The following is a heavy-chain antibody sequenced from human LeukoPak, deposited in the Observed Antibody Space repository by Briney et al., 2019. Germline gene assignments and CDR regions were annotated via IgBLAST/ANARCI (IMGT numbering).Heavy chain of an antibody. CDR3: ACMNYCGSGRQMPDYYYGMDV. CDR2: LYTSGTT. D-gene: IGHD3-10*01. V-gene: IGHV3-66*01. CDR1: AFTVSSNY. J-gene: IGHJ6*02. Sequence: QSGGSLRLSCTASAFTVSSNYLNWVRQAPGKGLEWVSILYTSGTTYYADSVKGRFTVSRDNSKNTLYLQMNRMRAEDTAVYYCACMNYCGSGRQMPDYYYGMDVWGQGTRSPSP.